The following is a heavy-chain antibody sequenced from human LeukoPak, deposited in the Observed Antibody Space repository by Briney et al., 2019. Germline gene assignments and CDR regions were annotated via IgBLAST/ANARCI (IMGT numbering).Heavy chain of an antibody. Sequence: PGGSLRLSCAASGFTFSSYSMNWVRQAPGKGLEWVSSISSSSSYIYYADSVKGRFTISRDNAKNSLYLQMNSLRAEDTAVYYCARDGWRFRELLLSYFDYWGQGTLVTVSS. CDR3: ARDGWRFRELLLSYFDY. CDR1: GFTFSSYS. V-gene: IGHV3-21*01. J-gene: IGHJ4*02. CDR2: ISSSSSYI. D-gene: IGHD3-10*01.